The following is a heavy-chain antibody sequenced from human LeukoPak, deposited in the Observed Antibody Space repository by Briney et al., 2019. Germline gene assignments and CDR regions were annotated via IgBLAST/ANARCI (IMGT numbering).Heavy chain of an antibody. D-gene: IGHD3-22*01. J-gene: IGHJ4*02. Sequence: ASVKVSCKASGYTFTGYYMHWVRQAPGQGLEWMGWINPNSGGTNYAQKFQGRVTMTGDTSISTAYMELSRLRSDDTAVYYCARDFNYYDSSGPDYWGQGTLVTVSS. CDR2: INPNSGGT. V-gene: IGHV1-2*02. CDR1: GYTFTGYY. CDR3: ARDFNYYDSSGPDY.